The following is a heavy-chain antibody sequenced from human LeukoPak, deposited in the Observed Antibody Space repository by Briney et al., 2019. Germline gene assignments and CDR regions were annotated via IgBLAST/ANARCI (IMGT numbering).Heavy chain of an antibody. Sequence: GGSLRLSCAASGFTFSSYAMSWVRQAPGKGLEWVSAISGSGGSTYYADSVKGRFTISRDNSKNTLYLQMNSLRAEDTAVYYCARAYYYDSSGYPRAFDIWGQGTMVTVSS. CDR1: GFTFSSYA. V-gene: IGHV3-23*01. CDR3: ARAYYYDSSGYPRAFDI. J-gene: IGHJ3*02. D-gene: IGHD3-22*01. CDR2: ISGSGGST.